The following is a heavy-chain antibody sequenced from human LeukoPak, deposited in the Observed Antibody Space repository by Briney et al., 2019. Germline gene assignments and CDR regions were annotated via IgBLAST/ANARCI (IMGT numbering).Heavy chain of an antibody. V-gene: IGHV5-51*01. CDR2: IYPGDSDT. CDR1: GYSFTSYW. Sequence: GESLKISCKGSGYSFTSYWIGWVRQMPGKGLEWMGIIYPGDSDTRYSPSFQGQVTISADKSISTAYLQWSSLEASDTAMYYCARQMTRYYYDSSGYYDYWGQGTLVTVSS. J-gene: IGHJ4*02. CDR3: ARQMTRYYYDSSGYYDY. D-gene: IGHD3-22*01.